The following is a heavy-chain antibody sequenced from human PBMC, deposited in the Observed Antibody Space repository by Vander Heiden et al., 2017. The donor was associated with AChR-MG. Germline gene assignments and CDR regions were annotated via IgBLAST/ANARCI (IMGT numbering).Heavy chain of an antibody. Sequence: EVQLVESGGGLVQPGGSLRLSCAASGFTSSSYWMHWVRQAPGKGLVWVSHITTDGSTTTYADSVKGRFTISRDNAKNTLYLQMNSLRAEDTAVYYCARVKAYGMDVWGQGTTVTVSS. J-gene: IGHJ6*02. V-gene: IGHV3-74*01. CDR3: ARVKAYGMDV. CDR1: GFTSSSYW. CDR2: ITTDGSTT.